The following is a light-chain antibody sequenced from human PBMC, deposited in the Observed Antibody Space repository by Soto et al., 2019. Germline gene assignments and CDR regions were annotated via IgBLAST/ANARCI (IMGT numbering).Light chain of an antibody. CDR2: DVS. CDR1: SSDVGGYNY. V-gene: IGLV2-14*01. CDR3: RSYTSSSGL. Sequence: QSALTQPASVSGSPGQSITISCTGTSSDVGGYNYVSWYQQHQGKAPKLMIYDVSNRPSGVSNRFSGSKSGNTAYLPISGHQAEEEAAYYCRSYTSSSGLFGGGTKLTVL. J-gene: IGLJ3*02.